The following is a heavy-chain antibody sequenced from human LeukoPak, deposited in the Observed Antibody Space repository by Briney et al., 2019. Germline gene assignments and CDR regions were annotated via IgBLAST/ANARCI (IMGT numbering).Heavy chain of an antibody. D-gene: IGHD1-26*01. CDR3: ARHAYSGSYYFDY. Sequence: PSETLSLTCTVSGDSIRGRSYYWGWIRQPPGKGLEWIGSIYYSGNTYYNPSLKSRVNISVDTSKNQFSLKLSSVTAADTAVYYSARHAYSGSYYFDYWGQGTLVTVSS. CDR1: GDSIRGRSYY. J-gene: IGHJ4*02. CDR2: IYYSGNT. V-gene: IGHV4-39*01.